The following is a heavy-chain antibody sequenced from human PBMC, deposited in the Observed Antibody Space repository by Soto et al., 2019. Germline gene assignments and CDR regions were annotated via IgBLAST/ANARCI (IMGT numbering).Heavy chain of an antibody. CDR2: IWFDGSKK. V-gene: IGHV3-33*01. CDR1: GFTFRSYG. Sequence: QMQLVESGGGVVQPGRSLRLSCAASGFTFRSYGIHWVRQAPGKGLEWVALIWFDGSKKYYVDSVKGRFAVSRDNSKNTLYRQINILRVEDTAVYYCARDRLVPYGYGMDVWGQGTTVTVSS. J-gene: IGHJ6*02. D-gene: IGHD2-2*01. CDR3: ARDRLVPYGYGMDV.